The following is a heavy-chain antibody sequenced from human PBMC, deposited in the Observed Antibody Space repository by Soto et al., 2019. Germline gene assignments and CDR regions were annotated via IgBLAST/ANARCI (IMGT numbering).Heavy chain of an antibody. CDR2: IIPIFGTA. D-gene: IGHD1-1*01. V-gene: IGHV1-69*13. J-gene: IGHJ4*02. CDR3: ARSNAINTGQFDY. Sequence: SVKVSCKASGGTFSSYAISWVRQAPGQGLEWMGGIIPIFGTANYAQKFQGRVTITADESTSTAYMELSSLRSEDTAVYYCARSNAINTGQFDYWGQGTLVTVSS. CDR1: GGTFSSYA.